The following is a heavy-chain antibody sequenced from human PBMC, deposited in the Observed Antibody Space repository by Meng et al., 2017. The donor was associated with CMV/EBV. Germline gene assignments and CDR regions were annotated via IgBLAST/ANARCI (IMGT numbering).Heavy chain of an antibody. CDR1: GGTFSSYA. V-gene: IGHV1-69*12. D-gene: IGHD5-24*01. J-gene: IGHJ4*02. CDR2: IIPIFGTA. Sequence: QVQLLLSGAEVKKPGSSVNVSCKASGGTFSSYAISWVRQAPGQGLEWMGGIIPIFGTANYAQKFQGRVTITADESTSTAYMELSSLRSEDTAVYYCARMPRDGYNYIDYWGQGTLVTVSS. CDR3: ARMPRDGYNYIDY.